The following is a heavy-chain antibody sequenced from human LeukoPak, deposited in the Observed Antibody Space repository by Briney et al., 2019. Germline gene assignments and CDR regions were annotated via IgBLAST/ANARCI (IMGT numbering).Heavy chain of an antibody. D-gene: IGHD4-17*01. CDR1: GFTVSSNY. V-gene: IGHV3-53*01. CDR2: IYSGGST. CDR3: ARDAAYGNYGMDV. J-gene: IGHJ6*02. Sequence: PGGSRRLSCAASGFTVSSNYMSWVRQAPGKGLEWVSVIYSGGSTYYADSVKGRFTISRDNSKNTLYLQMNSLRAEDTAVYYCARDAAYGNYGMDVWGQGTTVTVSS.